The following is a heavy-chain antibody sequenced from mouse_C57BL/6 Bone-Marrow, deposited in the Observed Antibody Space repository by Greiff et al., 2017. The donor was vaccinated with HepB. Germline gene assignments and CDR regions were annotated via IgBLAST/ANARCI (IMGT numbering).Heavy chain of an antibody. Sequence: EVQLKESGPGLVKPSQSLSLTCSVTGYSITSGYYWNWIRQFPGNKLEWMGYISYDGSNNYNPSLKNRISITRDTSKNQFFLKLNSVTTEDTATYYCAREGTGWYFDVWGTGTTVTVSS. CDR2: ISYDGSN. J-gene: IGHJ1*03. V-gene: IGHV3-6*01. CDR1: GYSITSGYY. D-gene: IGHD3-3*01. CDR3: AREGTGWYFDV.